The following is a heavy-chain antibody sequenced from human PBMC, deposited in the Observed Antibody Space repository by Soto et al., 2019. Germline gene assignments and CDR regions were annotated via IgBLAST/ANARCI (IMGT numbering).Heavy chain of an antibody. V-gene: IGHV4-59*01. CDR3: ARIPVDTCMIYWFDP. D-gene: IGHD5-18*01. CDR2: VYYGGST. Sequence: WTWIRQPPGKGLEWIGYVYYGGSTNYNPSPKSRVSISVETAKNQFSLRLSSVTAADTAVYYCARIPVDTCMIYWFDPWGQGILVTVSS. J-gene: IGHJ5*02.